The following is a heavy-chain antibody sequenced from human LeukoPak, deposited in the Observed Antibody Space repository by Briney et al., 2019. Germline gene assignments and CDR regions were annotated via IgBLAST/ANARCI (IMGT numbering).Heavy chain of an antibody. D-gene: IGHD6-13*01. V-gene: IGHV3-20*04. CDR2: INWNAGST. CDR1: GFTFDDSG. CDR3: ARPVPQYSSSWYGTKGYYYYMDV. J-gene: IGHJ6*03. Sequence: GGSLRLSCAASGFTFDDSGMSWVRQAPGKGLEWVSGINWNAGSTGYADSVKGRFTISRDNAKNSLYLQMNSLRAEDTALYYCARPVPQYSSSWYGTKGYYYYMDVWGKGTTVTVSS.